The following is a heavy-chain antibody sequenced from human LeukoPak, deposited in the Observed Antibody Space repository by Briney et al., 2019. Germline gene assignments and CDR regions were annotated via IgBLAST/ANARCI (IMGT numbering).Heavy chain of an antibody. CDR2: ISSSGSTI. CDR3: ARDSSGYYDHDAFDI. D-gene: IGHD3-22*01. Sequence: GGSLRLSCAASGLTFSDYYMSWIRQAPGKGLEWVSYISSSGSTIYYADSVKGRFTISRDNAKNSLYLQMNSLRAEDTAVYYCARDSSGYYDHDAFDIWGQGTMVTVSS. CDR1: GLTFSDYY. J-gene: IGHJ3*02. V-gene: IGHV3-11*01.